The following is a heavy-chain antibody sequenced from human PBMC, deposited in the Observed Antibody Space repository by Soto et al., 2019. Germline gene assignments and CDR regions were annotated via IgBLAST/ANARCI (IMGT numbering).Heavy chain of an antibody. CDR2: ISGSGGST. V-gene: IGHV3-23*01. Sequence: PGGSLRLSCAASGFTFSSYAMSWVRQAPGKGLEWVSAISGSGGSTYYADSVKGRFTISRDNSKNTLYLQMNSLRAEDTAVYYCARGGVNTPATKYDFWSGQTGYYYYGMDVWGQGTTVTVSS. CDR3: ARGGVNTPATKYDFWSGQTGYYYYGMDV. CDR1: GFTFSSYA. D-gene: IGHD3-3*01. J-gene: IGHJ6*02.